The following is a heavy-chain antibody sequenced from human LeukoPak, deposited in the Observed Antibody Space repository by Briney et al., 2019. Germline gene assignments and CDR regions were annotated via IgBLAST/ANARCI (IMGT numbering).Heavy chain of an antibody. CDR3: ARSQKLGATGD. D-gene: IGHD1-26*01. Sequence: GASVKVSCKASGYTFTSYYMHWVRQAPGQGLEWMGIINLSGGSTSYAQKFQGRVTMTRDTSTSTVYMELSSLRSEDTAVYYCARSQKLGATGDWGQGTLVTVSS. CDR1: GYTFTSYY. CDR2: INLSGGST. V-gene: IGHV1-46*03. J-gene: IGHJ4*02.